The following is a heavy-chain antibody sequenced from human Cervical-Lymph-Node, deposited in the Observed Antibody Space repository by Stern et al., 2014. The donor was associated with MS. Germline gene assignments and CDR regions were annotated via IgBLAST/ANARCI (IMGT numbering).Heavy chain of an antibody. J-gene: IGHJ3*02. CDR3: ARGGYSSGWYVAFDI. CDR1: GFAFSDYY. D-gene: IGHD6-19*01. Sequence: DQLVESGGGLVKPGGSLRLSCSASGFAFSDYYMSWIRQAPGKGLEWVSYISTSSTYTNYADSVKGRFTISRDNAKNSLYLQMNSLRAEDTAVYYCARGGYSSGWYVAFDIWGQGTMVTVSS. CDR2: ISTSSTYT. V-gene: IGHV3-11*06.